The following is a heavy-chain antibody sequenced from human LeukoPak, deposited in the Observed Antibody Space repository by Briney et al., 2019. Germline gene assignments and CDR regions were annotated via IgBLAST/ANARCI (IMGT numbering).Heavy chain of an antibody. CDR1: GGSISSYY. V-gene: IGHV4-59*01. CDR3: ARGMTQEYYYYYYYMDV. CDR2: IYYSGST. Sequence: SETLSLTCTVSGGSISSYYWSWIRQPPGKGLEWIGYIYYSGSTNYNPSLKSRVTISVDTSKNQFSLKLGSVTAADTAVYYCARGMTQEYYYYYYYMDVWGKGTTVTVSS. J-gene: IGHJ6*03.